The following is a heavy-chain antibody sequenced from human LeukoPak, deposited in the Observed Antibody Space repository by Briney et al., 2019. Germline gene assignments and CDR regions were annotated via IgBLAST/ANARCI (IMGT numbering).Heavy chain of an antibody. J-gene: IGHJ6*02. D-gene: IGHD1-7*01. CDR1: GFTFNSYA. CDR3: ARDRTTYYYYGMDV. CDR2: ISYDGSNK. Sequence: AGGSLRLSCAASGFTFNSYAIHWVRQAPGKGLEWVAVISYDGSNKYYADSVKGRFTISRDNSKNTVYLQINSLRVEDTAVYYCARDRTTYYYYGMDVWGQGTTVTVSS. V-gene: IGHV3-30-3*01.